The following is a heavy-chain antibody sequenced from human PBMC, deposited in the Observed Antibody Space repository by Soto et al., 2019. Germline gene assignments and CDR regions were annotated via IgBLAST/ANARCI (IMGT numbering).Heavy chain of an antibody. V-gene: IGHV2-5*01. Sequence: QGTLKESGPTLVKPTQTLTLTCSFSGFSLSTSGVGVGWIRQSPGKALEWLALIYWSGDEHYRPSLKSRLSNIKDTSKNHVVLIMTDMDPVDTATYYCARGLATLPVFAFDIWGQGTMVTVSS. CDR1: GFSLSTSGVG. D-gene: IGHD6-6*01. CDR3: ARGLATLPVFAFDI. CDR2: IYWSGDE. J-gene: IGHJ3*02.